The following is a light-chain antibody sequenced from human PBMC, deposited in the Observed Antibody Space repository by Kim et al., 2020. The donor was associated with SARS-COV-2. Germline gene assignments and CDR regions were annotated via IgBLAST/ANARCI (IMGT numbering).Light chain of an antibody. CDR1: QNIRDW. J-gene: IGKJ5*01. CDR2: DAS. CDR3: QQYNTISPT. Sequence: DIQMTQSPSTLSASVGDRATITCRASQNIRDWLVWYQQKPGKAPKLLIFDASSLESGGPSRFSGSGSGTEFTPTISSLQPEDFVTYYCQQYNTISPTFGQGTQLEIK. V-gene: IGKV1-5*01.